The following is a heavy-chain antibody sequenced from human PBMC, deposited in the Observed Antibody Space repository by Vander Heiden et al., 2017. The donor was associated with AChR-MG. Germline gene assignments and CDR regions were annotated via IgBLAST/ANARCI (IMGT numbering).Heavy chain of an antibody. V-gene: IGHV3-9*01. CDR2: ISWNSGSI. CDR3: AKDMFRGSGWYETYPGPFDY. J-gene: IGHJ4*02. D-gene: IGHD6-19*01. Sequence: EVQLVESGGGLVQPGRSLRLSCAASGFTFDDYAMHWVRQAPGKGLELFSGISWNSGSIGYADSVKGRFTISRDNAKNSLYLQMNSLRAEDTALYYCAKDMFRGSGWYETYPGPFDYWGQGTLVTVSS. CDR1: GFTFDDYA.